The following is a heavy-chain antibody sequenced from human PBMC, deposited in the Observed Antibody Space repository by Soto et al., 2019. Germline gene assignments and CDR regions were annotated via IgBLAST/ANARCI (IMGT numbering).Heavy chain of an antibody. CDR2: IYYSGST. D-gene: IGHD6-13*01. J-gene: IGHJ6*02. CDR3: AREVGSHDYYYGMDV. V-gene: IGHV4-59*01. CDR1: GGSISSYY. Sequence: SETLSLTCTVSGGSISSYYWSWIRQPPGKGLEWIGYIYYSGSTNYNPSLKSRVTISVDTSKNQFSLKLSSVTAADTAVYYCAREVGSHDYYYGMDVWGQGTTVTVSS.